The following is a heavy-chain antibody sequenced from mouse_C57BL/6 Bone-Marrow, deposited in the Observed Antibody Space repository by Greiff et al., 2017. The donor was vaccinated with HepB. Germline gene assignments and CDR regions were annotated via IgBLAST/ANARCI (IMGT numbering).Heavy chain of an antibody. CDR2: FYPGSGSI. CDR3: ARHVYDGYYKDWFAY. D-gene: IGHD2-3*01. Sequence: VHLVESGAELVKPGASVKLSCKASGYTFTEYTIHWVKQRSGQGLEWIGWFYPGSGSIKYNEKFKDKATLTADKSSSTVYMELSRLTSEDSAVYFCARHVYDGYYKDWFAYWGQGTLVTVSA. J-gene: IGHJ3*01. CDR1: GYTFTEYT. V-gene: IGHV1-62-2*01.